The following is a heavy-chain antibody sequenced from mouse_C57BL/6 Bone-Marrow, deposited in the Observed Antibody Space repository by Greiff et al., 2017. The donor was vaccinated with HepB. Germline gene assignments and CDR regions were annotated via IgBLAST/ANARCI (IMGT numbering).Heavy chain of an antibody. D-gene: IGHD3-3*01. CDR3: TRLGAGYWYFDV. J-gene: IGHJ1*03. V-gene: IGHV1-5*01. CDR1: GYTFTSYW. CDR2: IYPGNSDT. Sequence: VQLKQSGTVLARPGASVKMSCKTSGYTFTSYWMHWVKQRPGQGLAWIGAIYPGNSDTSYNQKFKGKAKLTAVTSASTAYMELSILTNEDSAVFYCTRLGAGYWYFDVWGTGTTVTVSS.